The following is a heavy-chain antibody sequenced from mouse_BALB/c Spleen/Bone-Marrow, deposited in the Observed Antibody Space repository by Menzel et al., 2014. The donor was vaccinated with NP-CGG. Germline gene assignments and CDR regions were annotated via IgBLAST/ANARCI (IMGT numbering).Heavy chain of an antibody. D-gene: IGHD2-4*01. J-gene: IGHJ2*01. Sequence: EVNVVESGGDLVKPGGSLKLSCAASGFTSSSYGMSWVRQTPDKRLEWVATISSGGSYTYYPDSVKGRFTISRDNAKNTLYLQMSSLKSEDTAMYYCARHDYDEENFDYWGQGTTLTVSS. V-gene: IGHV5-6*01. CDR3: ARHDYDEENFDY. CDR2: ISSGGSYT. CDR1: GFTSSSYG.